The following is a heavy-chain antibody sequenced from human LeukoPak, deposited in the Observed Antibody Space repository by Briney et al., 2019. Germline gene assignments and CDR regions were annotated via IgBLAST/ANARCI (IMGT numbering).Heavy chain of an antibody. CDR2: ISSSGSTI. CDR3: ARDLWDSSGRTFDY. V-gene: IGHV3-48*03. J-gene: IGHJ4*02. CDR1: GFTFSSYE. D-gene: IGHD3-22*01. Sequence: PGGSLRLSCAASGFTFSSYEMNWVRQAPGKGLEWVSYISSSGSTIYYADSVKGRFTISRDNAKNSLYLQMNSLRVEDTAVYYCARDLWDSSGRTFDYWGQGTLVTVSS.